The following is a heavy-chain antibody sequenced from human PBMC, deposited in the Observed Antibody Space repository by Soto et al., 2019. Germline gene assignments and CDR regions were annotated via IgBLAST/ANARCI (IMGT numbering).Heavy chain of an antibody. CDR2: IYHSGST. D-gene: IGHD6-13*01. J-gene: IGHJ4*02. V-gene: IGHV4-30-2*01. CDR1: GGSISSGGYS. Sequence: PSETLSLTCAVSGGSISSGGYSWSWIRQPPGKGLEWIGYIYHSGSTYYNPSLKSRVTISVDRSKNQFSLKLSSVTAADTAVYYCARVGAAAGKLDYWGQGTLVTVYS. CDR3: ARVGAAAGKLDY.